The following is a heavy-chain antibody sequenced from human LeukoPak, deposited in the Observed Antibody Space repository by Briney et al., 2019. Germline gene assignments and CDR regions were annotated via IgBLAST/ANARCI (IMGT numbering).Heavy chain of an antibody. CDR2: ISYDGSNK. CDR3: ARARTLDY. V-gene: IGHV3-30-3*01. CDR1: EFTFSTYW. D-gene: IGHD1-14*01. Sequence: PGGSLRLSCAASEFTFSTYWMHWVRQAPGKGLEWVAVISYDGSNKYYADSVKGRFTISRDNSKNTLYLQMNSLRAEDTAVYYCARARTLDYWGQGTLVTVSS. J-gene: IGHJ4*02.